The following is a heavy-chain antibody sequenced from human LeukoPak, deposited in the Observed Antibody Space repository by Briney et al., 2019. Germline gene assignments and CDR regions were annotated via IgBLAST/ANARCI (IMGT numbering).Heavy chain of an antibody. Sequence: SGPTLVNPTQTLTLTCTFSGFSLSTNGVGVGWIRQPPGKALEWLALIYWSDDNRYSPSLKSRLTITKDTSKNQVVLTMTNMDPVDTATYYCAHYGDYRFMYSFDYWGQGTLVTVSS. V-gene: IGHV2-5*01. CDR3: AHYGDYRFMYSFDY. CDR1: GFSLSTNGVG. CDR2: IYWSDDN. J-gene: IGHJ4*02. D-gene: IGHD4-17*01.